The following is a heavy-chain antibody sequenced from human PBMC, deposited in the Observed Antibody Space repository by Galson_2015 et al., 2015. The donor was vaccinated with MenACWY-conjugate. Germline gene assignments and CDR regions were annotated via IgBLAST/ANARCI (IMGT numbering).Heavy chain of an antibody. V-gene: IGHV3-23*01. CDR1: GLTFSTYA. D-gene: IGHD1-26*01. J-gene: IGHJ4*02. CDR2: ISGSGVST. CDR3: ARLGGNYRTTSHFDY. Sequence: SLRLSCAASGLTFSTYAMSWVRQAPGKGLEWVSAISGSGVSTYHADSVKGRFTISRDNAKNTLYLQMNSLRAEDTAVYYCARLGGNYRTTSHFDYWGQGTLVTVSS.